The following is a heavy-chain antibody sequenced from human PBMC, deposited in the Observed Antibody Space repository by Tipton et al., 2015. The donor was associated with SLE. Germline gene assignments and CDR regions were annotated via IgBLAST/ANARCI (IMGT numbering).Heavy chain of an antibody. Sequence: LRLSCTVSGGSISSYYWSWIRQPPGKGLEWIGYIYYSGSANYNPSLKSRVTISVDTSKNQFSLKLSSVTAADTAVYYCARDAGGGMDVWGQGTTVTVSS. V-gene: IGHV4-59*01. D-gene: IGHD3-10*01. CDR2: IYYSGSA. J-gene: IGHJ6*02. CDR3: ARDAGGGMDV. CDR1: GGSISSYY.